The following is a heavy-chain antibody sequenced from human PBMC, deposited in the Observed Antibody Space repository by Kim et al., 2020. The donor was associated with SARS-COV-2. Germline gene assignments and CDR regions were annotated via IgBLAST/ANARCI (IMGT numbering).Heavy chain of an antibody. CDR3: ARDLEDIVVVRAAREALYYYYGMDV. CDR1: GGTFSSYA. J-gene: IGHJ6*02. V-gene: IGHV1-69*13. D-gene: IGHD2-2*01. Sequence: SVKVSCKASGGTFSSYAISWVRQAPGQGLEWMGGIIPIFGTANYAQKFQGRVTITADESTSTAYMELSSLRSEDTAVYYCARDLEDIVVVRAAREALYYYYGMDVWGQGTTVTVSS. CDR2: IIPIFGTA.